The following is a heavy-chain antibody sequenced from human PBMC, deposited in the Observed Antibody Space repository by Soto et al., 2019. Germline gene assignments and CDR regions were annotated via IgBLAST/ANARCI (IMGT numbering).Heavy chain of an antibody. Sequence: QLQLQESGPGLVKPSETLSLTCTVSGGSIHSNNYDWGWIRQPPGRGLECIANIHYSGSTHYNPSLKSQVTISVDTSKNQFSLKLSSVTAADTAVYYCSSFFHRRGEFTFPYSFDYWGQGTLVTVSS. CDR3: SSFFHRRGEFTFPYSFDY. CDR1: GGSIHSNNYD. CDR2: IHYSGST. D-gene: IGHD3-16*01. J-gene: IGHJ4*02. V-gene: IGHV4-39*01.